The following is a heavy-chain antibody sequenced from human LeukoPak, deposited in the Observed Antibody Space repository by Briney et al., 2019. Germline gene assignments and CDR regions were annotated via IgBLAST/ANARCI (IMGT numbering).Heavy chain of an antibody. J-gene: IGHJ4*02. CDR2: ISWNSGSI. D-gene: IGHD2-2*01. V-gene: IGHV3-9*01. CDR3: AKDITVGYCSSTSCSGFDY. Sequence: GRSLRLSCAASGFTFDDYDMHWVRQAPGKGLGWVSGISWNSGSIGYADSVKGRFTISRDNAKNSLYLQMNSLRAEDTALYYCAKDITVGYCSSTSCSGFDYWGQGTLVTVSS. CDR1: GFTFDDYD.